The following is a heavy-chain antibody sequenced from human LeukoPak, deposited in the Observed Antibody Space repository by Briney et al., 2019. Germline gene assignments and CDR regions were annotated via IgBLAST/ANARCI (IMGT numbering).Heavy chain of an antibody. CDR3: ARVSNGDYCDY. D-gene: IGHD4-17*01. CDR2: IYYSGST. J-gene: IGHJ4*02. Sequence: SQTLSLTCTVSGGSISSGGYYWSWIRLHPGKGLEWIGYIYYSGSTYYNPSLKSRLTISVAPSKNQFSLKLSSVTAADTAVYYCARVSNGDYCDYWGQGTLVTVSS. CDR1: GGSISSGGYY. V-gene: IGHV4-31*03.